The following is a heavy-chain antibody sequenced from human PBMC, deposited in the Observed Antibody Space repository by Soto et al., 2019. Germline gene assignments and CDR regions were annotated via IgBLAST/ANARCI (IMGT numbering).Heavy chain of an antibody. CDR3: ASRERVDAFDV. D-gene: IGHD1-26*01. Sequence: ASVKVSCKASGGTFSTYGITWVRQASGQGLEWMGGIIPIFGTIKFAQKFQGRLTITPDESTSTAYMELSSLTSEDTAVYYCASRERVDAFDVWGQGTMVTVSS. CDR1: GGTFSTYG. J-gene: IGHJ3*01. CDR2: IIPIFGTI. V-gene: IGHV1-69*13.